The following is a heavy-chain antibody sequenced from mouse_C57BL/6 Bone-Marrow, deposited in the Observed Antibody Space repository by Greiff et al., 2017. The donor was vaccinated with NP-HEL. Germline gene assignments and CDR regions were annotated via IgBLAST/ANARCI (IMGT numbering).Heavy chain of an antibody. J-gene: IGHJ2*01. Sequence: QVQLKQPGAELVRPGSSVKLSCKASGYTFTSYWMHWVKQRPIQGLEWIGNIDPSDSETHYNQKFKDKATLTVDKSSSTAYMQLSSLTSEDSAVYYCARLGGYYSDYWGQGTTLTVSS. D-gene: IGHD1-1*02. CDR2: IDPSDSET. V-gene: IGHV1-52*01. CDR3: ARLGGYYSDY. CDR1: GYTFTSYW.